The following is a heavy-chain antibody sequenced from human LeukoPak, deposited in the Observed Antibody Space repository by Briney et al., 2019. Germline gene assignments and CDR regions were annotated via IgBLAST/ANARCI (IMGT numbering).Heavy chain of an antibody. CDR3: ARDFLGTMVRGVIIGFDY. Sequence: ASVKVSCKASGYTFTSYYMHWVRQAPGQGLEWMGIINPSGGSTSYAQKFQGRVTMTRDMSTSTVYMELSRLRSDDTAVYYCARDFLGTMVRGVIIGFDYWGQGTLVTVSS. J-gene: IGHJ4*02. D-gene: IGHD3-10*01. CDR2: INPSGGST. CDR1: GYTFTSYY. V-gene: IGHV1-46*01.